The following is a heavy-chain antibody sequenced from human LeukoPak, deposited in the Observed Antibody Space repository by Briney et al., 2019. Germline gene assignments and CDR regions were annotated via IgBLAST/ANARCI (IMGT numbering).Heavy chain of an antibody. V-gene: IGHV1-69*10. CDR1: GGTFSSYA. D-gene: IGHD6-19*01. Sequence: ASVKVSCKASGGTFSSYAISWVRQAPGQGLERMGGIIPILGTANYAQKSQGRVTITADKSTSTAYMELSSLRSEDTAVYYCARASGDSSGYDYWGQGTLVTVSS. CDR2: IIPILGTA. CDR3: ARASGDSSGYDY. J-gene: IGHJ4*02.